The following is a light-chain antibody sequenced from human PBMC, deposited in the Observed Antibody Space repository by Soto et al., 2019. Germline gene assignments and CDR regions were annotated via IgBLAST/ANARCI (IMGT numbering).Light chain of an antibody. CDR3: SSYTSSSSVV. CDR2: EVS. V-gene: IGLV2-14*01. J-gene: IGLJ2*01. CDR1: TSDVGGYNY. Sequence: QSVLTQPASVSGSPGQSITISCTGSTSDVGGYNYVSWYQQHPGKAPKLMIYEVSNRPSGVSNRFSGSKSGNTASLTISGLLAEDEADYYCSSYTSSSSVVFGGGTKVTVL.